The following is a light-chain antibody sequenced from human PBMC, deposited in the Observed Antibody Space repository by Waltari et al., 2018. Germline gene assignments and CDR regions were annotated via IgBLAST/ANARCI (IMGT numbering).Light chain of an antibody. CDR3: QQYGSSPPMYT. CDR2: GAS. V-gene: IGKV3-20*01. J-gene: IGKJ2*01. CDR1: QSVRSSY. Sequence: EIVLTQSPGTLSLSPGERATLPCRASQSVRSSYLAWYQQKPGQAPRLLIYGASSRATGIPDRFSGSGSGTDFTLTISRLEPEDFAVYYCQQYGSSPPMYTFGQGTKLEIK.